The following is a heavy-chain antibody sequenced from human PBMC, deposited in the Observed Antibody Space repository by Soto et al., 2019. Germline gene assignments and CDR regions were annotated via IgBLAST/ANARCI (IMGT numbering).Heavy chain of an antibody. CDR1: GFTFSSYG. J-gene: IGHJ6*02. V-gene: IGHV3-33*01. Sequence: QVQLVESGGGVVQPGRSLRLSCAASGFTFSSYGMHWVRQAPGKGLAWVAVIWYDGSNKYYADSVKGRFTISRDNSKNTLYLQMNGLRAEDTAVYYCARDTARAMFRIYYGMDVWGQGTTVTVSS. D-gene: IGHD3-10*01. CDR2: IWYDGSNK. CDR3: ARDTARAMFRIYYGMDV.